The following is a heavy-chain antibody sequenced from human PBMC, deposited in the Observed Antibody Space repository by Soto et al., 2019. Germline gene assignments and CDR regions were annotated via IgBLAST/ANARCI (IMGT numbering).Heavy chain of an antibody. D-gene: IGHD6-6*01. CDR1: GGSISSGGYS. J-gene: IGHJ4*02. Sequence: SETLSLTCAVSGGSISSGGYSWGWIRQPPGKGLEWIGYIYHSGSTYYNPSLKSRVTISVDRSKNQFSLKLSSVTAADTAVYYCAREHSSSAFDYWGQGTLVTVSS. CDR2: IYHSGST. V-gene: IGHV4-30-2*01. CDR3: AREHSSSAFDY.